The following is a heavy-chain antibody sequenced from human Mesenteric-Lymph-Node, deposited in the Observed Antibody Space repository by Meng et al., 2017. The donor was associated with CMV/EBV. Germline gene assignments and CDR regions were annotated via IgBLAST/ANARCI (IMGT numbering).Heavy chain of an antibody. CDR3: AKDYVEAFDS. Sequence: GGSLRLSCVASGFSFSKCGMHWVRQAPGKGLEWVTFIRYDGSNKYYADSVKGRFTISRDISKNTLYLQMNSLRAEDTALYYCAKDYVEAFDSWGQGTLVTVSS. V-gene: IGHV3-30*02. D-gene: IGHD1-1*01. CDR2: IRYDGSNK. J-gene: IGHJ4*02. CDR1: GFSFSKCG.